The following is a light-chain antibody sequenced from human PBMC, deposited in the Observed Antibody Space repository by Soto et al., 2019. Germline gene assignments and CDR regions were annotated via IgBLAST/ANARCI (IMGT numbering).Light chain of an antibody. J-gene: IGKJ1*01. CDR3: LQDHNYPRT. CDR2: GAS. Sequence: AIQMTQSPSSLSASVGDRVTITCRASEDIRKELSWYQQKPGKAPNVLIYGASSSQSGIPSRFSGSVSGTDFTLTISSLQPEAFATYYCLQDHNYPRTFGQRTKVEVK. CDR1: EDIRKE. V-gene: IGKV1-6*01.